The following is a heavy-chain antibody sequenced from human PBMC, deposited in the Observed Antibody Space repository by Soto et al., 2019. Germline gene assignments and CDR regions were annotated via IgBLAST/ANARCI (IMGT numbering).Heavy chain of an antibody. CDR3: ARGGAYYYYYYLDV. D-gene: IGHD3-16*01. J-gene: IGHJ6*03. CDR2: IYNSGST. Sequence: SETLSLTCTVSGGSINNYYWTWIRQPPGKGLEWIGYIYNSGSTNYNPSLKSRVTISVDTSKNQFSLKLTSVTAADTALYYGARGGAYYYYYYLDVWGKGTTVTVSS. V-gene: IGHV4-59*01. CDR1: GGSINNYY.